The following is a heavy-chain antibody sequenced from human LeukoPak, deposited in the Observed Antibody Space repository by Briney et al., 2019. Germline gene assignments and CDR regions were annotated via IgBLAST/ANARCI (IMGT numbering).Heavy chain of an antibody. V-gene: IGHV3-23*01. CDR3: AKNGGYSSGFRFDP. CDR2: LSGSGGST. Sequence: GGSLRLSCTASGFTFSSCAMTWVRQAPGKGLEWVSTLSGSGGSTYYADSVKGRFTISRDNSKNTLYLQMNSLRTEDTAVYYCAKNGGYSSGFRFDPWGQGTLVTVSS. D-gene: IGHD6-25*01. J-gene: IGHJ5*02. CDR1: GFTFSSCA.